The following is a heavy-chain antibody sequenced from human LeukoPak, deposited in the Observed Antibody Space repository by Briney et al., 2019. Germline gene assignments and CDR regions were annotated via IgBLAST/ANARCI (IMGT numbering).Heavy chain of an antibody. CDR1: GFTFTTYS. CDR3: VKGGPYSGAWYLFDY. J-gene: IGHJ4*02. V-gene: IGHV3-64D*09. Sequence: GGSLRLSCSASGFTFTTYSMYWVRQAPGKGLEYVSAVSSHGLSTYYADSVEGRFTISRYNSKNTLHLQMSSLRPDDTAVYYCVKGGPYSGAWYLFDYWGQGTLVTVSS. D-gene: IGHD6-19*01. CDR2: VSSHGLST.